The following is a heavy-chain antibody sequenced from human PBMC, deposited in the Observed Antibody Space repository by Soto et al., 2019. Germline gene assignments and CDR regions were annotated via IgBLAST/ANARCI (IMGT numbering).Heavy chain of an antibody. CDR1: GYSFAIFW. V-gene: IGHV5-51*01. J-gene: IGHJ4*02. Sequence: LGESLTISCRWTGYSFAIFWIGWVRQMPGKGLEWMGVIYPADSDTRYSPSFEGQVTISVDKSFSTVYLQWSSLKASDTAMYYCARLGYDSSEYPFDYWGQGTLVTVSS. CDR2: IYPADSDT. D-gene: IGHD3-22*01. CDR3: ARLGYDSSEYPFDY.